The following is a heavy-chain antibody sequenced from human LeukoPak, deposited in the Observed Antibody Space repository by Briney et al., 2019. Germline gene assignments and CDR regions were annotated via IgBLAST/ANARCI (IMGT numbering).Heavy chain of an antibody. D-gene: IGHD6-13*01. CDR1: GFTFSSYW. Sequence: GGSLRLSCAASGFTFSSYWMSWVRQAPGKGLEWVANIKQDGSEKYYVDSVKVRFTISRDNAKNSLYLQMNSLRAEDTAVYYCARDQGSSWYGYRYWGQGTLVTVSS. CDR3: ARDQGSSWYGYRY. CDR2: IKQDGSEK. J-gene: IGHJ4*02. V-gene: IGHV3-7*01.